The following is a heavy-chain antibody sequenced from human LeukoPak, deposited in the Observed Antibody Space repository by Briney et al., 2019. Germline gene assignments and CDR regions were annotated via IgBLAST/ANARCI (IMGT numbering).Heavy chain of an antibody. V-gene: IGHV3-23*01. CDR1: GFTFNYYA. J-gene: IGHJ4*02. Sequence: GGSLRLSCTASGFTFNYYAMSWVRQAPGKGLEWVSAISGSGGGTYYADSVKGRFIISRDNSKNTLYLQMNSLRAEDTAIYYCAKGRGTLAYCGSDCYPYFDYWGQGTLVTVSS. CDR2: ISGSGGGT. CDR3: AKGRGTLAYCGSDCYPYFDY. D-gene: IGHD2-21*02.